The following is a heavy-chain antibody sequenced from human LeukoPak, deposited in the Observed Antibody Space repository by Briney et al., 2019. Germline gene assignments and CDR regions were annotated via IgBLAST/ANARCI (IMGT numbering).Heavy chain of an antibody. CDR1: GYTFTSYD. CDR2: MNPNSGNT. D-gene: IGHD3-3*01. CDR3: ARGYDFWSGYYTETYYYYYMDV. J-gene: IGHJ6*03. Sequence: ASVKVSCKASGYTFTSYDINWVRQATGQGLEWMGWMNPNSGNTGYAQKFQGRVTMTRNTSISTAYMELSSLRSEDTAVYYCARGYDFWSGYYTETYYYYYMDVWGQGTTVTVSS. V-gene: IGHV1-8*01.